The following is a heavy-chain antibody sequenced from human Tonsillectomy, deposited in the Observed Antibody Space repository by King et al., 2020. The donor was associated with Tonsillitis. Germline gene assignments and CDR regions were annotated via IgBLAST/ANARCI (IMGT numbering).Heavy chain of an antibody. J-gene: IGHJ4*02. CDR3: AKSPYDSLWGSHRPETYYFDS. CDR2: VYHSGNT. CDR1: RYSITSGYS. Sequence: QLQLQESGPRLVKPSETLSLSCSVSRYSITSGYSWGWIRQPPGKALEWIATVYHSGNTYYNPSLNSRVSISVDTSKNQFSLNLTAVTVADTAIYYCAKSPYDSLWGSHRPETYYFDSWGQGTLVTVSA. V-gene: IGHV4-38-2*01. D-gene: IGHD3-16*02.